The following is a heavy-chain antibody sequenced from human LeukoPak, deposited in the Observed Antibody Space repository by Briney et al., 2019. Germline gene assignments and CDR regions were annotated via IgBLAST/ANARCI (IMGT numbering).Heavy chain of an antibody. CDR3: ARDERYDSSGYPFDY. D-gene: IGHD3-22*01. Sequence: ASVKVSCKASGYTFTGYYMRWVRQAPGQGLEWMGWINPNNGGTKYAQKFQDRVTMTRDTSISTAYMELSRLRSDDTAVYYCARDERYDSSGYPFDYWGQGTLVTVSS. V-gene: IGHV1-2*02. CDR2: INPNNGGT. J-gene: IGHJ4*02. CDR1: GYTFTGYY.